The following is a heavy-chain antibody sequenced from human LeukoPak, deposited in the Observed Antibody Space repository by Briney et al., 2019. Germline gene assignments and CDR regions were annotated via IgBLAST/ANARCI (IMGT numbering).Heavy chain of an antibody. V-gene: IGHV3-11*01. D-gene: IGHD3-10*01. CDR1: GFTFSDYY. J-gene: IGHJ3*02. CDR3: ARPTTMVRGVYDAFDI. Sequence: GGSLRLSCAASGFTFSDYYMSWIRQAPGKGLEWVSYISSSGSTIYYADSVKGRFTISRDNAKNTLYLQMNSLRSEDTAVYYCARPTTMVRGVYDAFDIWGQGTMVTVSS. CDR2: ISSSGSTI.